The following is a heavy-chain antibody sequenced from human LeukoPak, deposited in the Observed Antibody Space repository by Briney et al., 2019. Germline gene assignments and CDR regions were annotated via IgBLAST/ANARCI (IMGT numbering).Heavy chain of an antibody. CDR3: AKSGDYYGSGSPVNFDY. Sequence: SGGSLRLSCAASGFTFSSYAMSWVRQAPGKGLEWVSAISGSGGSTYYADSVKGRFTISRDNSKNTLYLQMNSLRAEDTAVYYCAKSGDYYGSGSPVNFDYWGQGTLVTVSS. CDR1: GFTFSSYA. J-gene: IGHJ4*02. V-gene: IGHV3-23*01. D-gene: IGHD3-10*01. CDR2: ISGSGGST.